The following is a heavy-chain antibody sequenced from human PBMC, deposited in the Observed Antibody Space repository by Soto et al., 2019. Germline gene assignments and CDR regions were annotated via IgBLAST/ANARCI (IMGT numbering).Heavy chain of an antibody. CDR2: ISGSGGST. V-gene: IGHV3-23*01. CDR3: AKRGSHRSRSGGMDV. CDR1: GLTFSSYA. D-gene: IGHD3-10*01. Sequence: LRLSCATSGLTFSSYAMSWVRQAPGKGLEWVSAISGSGGSTYYADSVKGRFTISRDNSKNTLYLQMNSLRAEDTAVYYCAKRGSHRSRSGGMDVWGQGTKVTGS. J-gene: IGHJ6*02.